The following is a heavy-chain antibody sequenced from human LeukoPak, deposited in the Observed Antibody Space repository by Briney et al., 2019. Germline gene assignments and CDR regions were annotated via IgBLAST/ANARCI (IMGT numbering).Heavy chain of an antibody. CDR2: IYSSGNT. Sequence: SETLSLTCTVSGGSISNYYWSWIRQAAGKGLEWIGRIYSSGNTNYNPSLKSRVTMSIDRSKNQFSLKLSSVTAADTAVYYCARVLRYCSSTSCRDYWGQGTLVTVSS. V-gene: IGHV4-4*07. D-gene: IGHD2-2*01. CDR1: GGSISNYY. J-gene: IGHJ4*02. CDR3: ARVLRYCSSTSCRDY.